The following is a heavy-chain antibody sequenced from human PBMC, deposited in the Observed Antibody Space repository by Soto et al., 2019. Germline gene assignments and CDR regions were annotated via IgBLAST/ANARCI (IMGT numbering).Heavy chain of an antibody. D-gene: IGHD1-26*01. V-gene: IGHV4-34*01. J-gene: IGHJ5*02. CDR3: ARRTVGASPNWFDP. Sequence: ASETLSLTCAVYGGSFPGYYWSWIRQPPGKGLEWIGEINLSGSTNYNSSLKSRVTISVDTSKNQFSLKLSSVTAADTAVYYCARRTVGASPNWFDPWGQETLVTVSS. CDR2: INLSGST. CDR1: GGSFPGYY.